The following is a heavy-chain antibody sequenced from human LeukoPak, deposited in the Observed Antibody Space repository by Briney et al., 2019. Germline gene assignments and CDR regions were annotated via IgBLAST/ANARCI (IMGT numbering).Heavy chain of an antibody. V-gene: IGHV4-39*07. J-gene: IGHJ4*02. Sequence: PSETLSLTCTVSGGSISSGDYYWSWIRQPPGKGLEWIGEIYHSGSTNYNPSLKSRVTMSVDKSKSQFSLKLSSVTAADTAVYYCARSLIAAAYFDYWGQGTLVTVSS. CDR1: GGSISSGDYY. CDR2: IYHSGST. D-gene: IGHD6-13*01. CDR3: ARSLIAAAYFDY.